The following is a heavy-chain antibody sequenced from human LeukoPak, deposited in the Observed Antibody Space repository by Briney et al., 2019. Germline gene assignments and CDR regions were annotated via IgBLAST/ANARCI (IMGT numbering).Heavy chain of an antibody. Sequence: PGRSLRLSCAASGFTFSSYAMHWVRQAPGKGLEWVAVISYDGSNKYYADSVKGRFTISRDNSKNTLYLQMNSLRAEDTAVYYCARDSPYSSTWYSSVDYWGQGTLVTVSS. J-gene: IGHJ4*02. CDR1: GFTFSSYA. CDR2: ISYDGSNK. CDR3: ARDSPYSSTWYSSVDY. D-gene: IGHD6-13*01. V-gene: IGHV3-30-3*01.